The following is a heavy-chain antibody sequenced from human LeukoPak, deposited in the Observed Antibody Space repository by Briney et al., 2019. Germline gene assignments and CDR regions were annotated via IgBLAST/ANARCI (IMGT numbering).Heavy chain of an antibody. D-gene: IGHD1-26*01. CDR2: ISSSGNTI. V-gene: IGHV3-48*04. Sequence: PGGSLRLSCAASGFTFSSYSMNWVRQAPGKGLEWISYISSSGNTIYYADPVKGRFTISRDNAKNSLYLQMNSLRAEDTAVYYCARGVGATFDFIWGQGTLVTVSS. CDR3: ARGVGATFDFI. J-gene: IGHJ3*02. CDR1: GFTFSSYS.